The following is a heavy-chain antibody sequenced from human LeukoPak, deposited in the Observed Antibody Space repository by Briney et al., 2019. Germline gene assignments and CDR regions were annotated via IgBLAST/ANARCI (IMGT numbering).Heavy chain of an antibody. CDR2: INPSDSYT. D-gene: IGHD6-6*01. J-gene: IGHJ5*02. CDR3: ARHASSSSWFDP. V-gene: IGHV5-10-1*01. Sequence: AGESLKISCKGSGYSFTTYWISWVRQMPGEGLEWMGRINPSDSYTNYSPSFQGHVTISADKSISTAYLQWSSLKASDTAMYYCARHASSSSWFDPWGEGTLVTVSS. CDR1: GYSFTTYW.